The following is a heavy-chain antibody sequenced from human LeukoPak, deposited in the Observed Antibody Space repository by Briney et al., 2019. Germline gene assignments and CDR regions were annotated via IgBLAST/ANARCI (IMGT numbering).Heavy chain of an antibody. D-gene: IGHD6-13*01. CDR3: AADPAAAGMRLDAFDI. V-gene: IGHV1-58*02. J-gene: IGHJ3*02. Sequence: GASVKVSCKASGFTFTSSAMQWVRQARGQRLEWIGWIVVGSGNTNYAQKFQERVTITRDMSTSTAYMELSSLRSEDTAVYYCAADPAAAGMRLDAFDIWGQGTMVTVSS. CDR2: IVVGSGNT. CDR1: GFTFTSSA.